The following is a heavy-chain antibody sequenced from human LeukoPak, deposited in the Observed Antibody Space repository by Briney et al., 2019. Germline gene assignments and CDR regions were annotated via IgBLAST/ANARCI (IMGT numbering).Heavy chain of an antibody. CDR2: IIPIFGIA. J-gene: IGHJ5*02. V-gene: IGHV1-69*04. D-gene: IGHD4-23*01. CDR1: GGTFSSYA. CDR3: ASFQGGNPNWFDP. Sequence: ASVKVSWKASGGTFSSYAISWVRQAPAQGLEWMGRIIPIFGIANYAQKSQGRVTITADKSTSTAYMELSSLRSEDTAVYYCASFQGGNPNWFDPWGQGTLVTVSS.